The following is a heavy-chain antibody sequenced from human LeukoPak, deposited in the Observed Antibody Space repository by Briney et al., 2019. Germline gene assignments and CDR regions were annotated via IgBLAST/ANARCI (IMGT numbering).Heavy chain of an antibody. CDR3: ARLSSFRGRVTFVYYCDN. V-gene: IGHV3-48*03. CDR1: GFTFSSYE. D-gene: IGHD3-16*01. CDR2: ISRSCRTI. Sequence: GGSLRHSCAASGFTFSSYEMNGVRQARGKGLEWVAYISRSCRTIYYADSVQGRFTISRDNDKNSLYLQMNSLRAEDTAVYYCARLSSFRGRVTFVYYCDNWGQGTLVTVSS. J-gene: IGHJ4*02.